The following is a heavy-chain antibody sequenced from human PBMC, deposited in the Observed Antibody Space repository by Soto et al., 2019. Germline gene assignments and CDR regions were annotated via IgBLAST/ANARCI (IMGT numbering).Heavy chain of an antibody. Sequence: SVTLSLTCTVSGGSISSSSYYWGWIRPPPGKGLEWIGSIYYSGSTYYNPSLKSRVTISVDTSKNQFSLKLSSVTAADTAVYYCARLTKYCSSTSCYNRYYYYYYYMDVWGKGTTVTVSS. CDR2: IYYSGST. CDR3: ARLTKYCSSTSCYNRYYYYYYYMDV. D-gene: IGHD2-2*02. CDR1: GGSISSSSYY. V-gene: IGHV4-39*01. J-gene: IGHJ6*03.